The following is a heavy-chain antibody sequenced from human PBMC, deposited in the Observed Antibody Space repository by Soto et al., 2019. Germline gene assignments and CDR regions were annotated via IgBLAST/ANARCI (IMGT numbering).Heavy chain of an antibody. Sequence: PSETLSLTCAVYGGSFSGYYWCWIRQPPGKGLEWIGEINHSGSTNYNPSLKSRVTISVDTSKNQFSLKLSSVTAADTAVYYCARLVSGAVRGVIITHSPGHYCYGMDVWGQGTTVTVSS. V-gene: IGHV4-34*01. CDR2: INHSGST. CDR1: GGSFSGYY. J-gene: IGHJ6*02. D-gene: IGHD3-10*01. CDR3: ARLVSGAVRGVIITHSPGHYCYGMDV.